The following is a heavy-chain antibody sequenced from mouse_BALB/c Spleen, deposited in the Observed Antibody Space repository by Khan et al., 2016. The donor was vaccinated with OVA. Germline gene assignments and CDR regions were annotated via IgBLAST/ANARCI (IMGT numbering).Heavy chain of an antibody. J-gene: IGHJ3*01. CDR1: GYSFTSYY. D-gene: IGHD2-4*01. Sequence: EVQLQESGPELMKPGASVKISCKAAGYSFTSYYIHWVMQSHGKSLEWIGHIDPFSGDTTYNQKFKGKATLTVDKSSSTAYIYLSNLTSEDSAVYYCARHDYVASFTYWGQGTLVTVSA. CDR3: ARHDYVASFTY. V-gene: IGHV1-31*01. CDR2: IDPFSGDT.